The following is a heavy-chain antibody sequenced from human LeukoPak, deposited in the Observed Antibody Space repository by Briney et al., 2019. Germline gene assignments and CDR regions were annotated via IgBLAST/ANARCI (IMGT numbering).Heavy chain of an antibody. CDR3: ARQIVGATNWFDP. Sequence: ASVKVSCKASGYTFTSYAIIWVRQAPGQGLEWMGWISANNGNTNYARKLQGRVTITTDTSTSTAYMELRTLTSDDTAVYYCARQIVGATNWFDPWGQGTLVTVSS. J-gene: IGHJ5*02. CDR2: ISANNGNT. D-gene: IGHD1-26*01. V-gene: IGHV1-18*01. CDR1: GYTFTSYA.